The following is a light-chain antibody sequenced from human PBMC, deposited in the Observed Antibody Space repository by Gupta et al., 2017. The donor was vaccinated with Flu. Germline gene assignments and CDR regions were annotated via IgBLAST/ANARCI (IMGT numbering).Light chain of an antibody. CDR2: EVS. V-gene: IGLV2-14*01. Sequence: QSALTQPASVSGSPGQSITISCTGTSSDVGGYKYVSWYQQHPGKAPKLMIYEVSNRPSGVSNRVSGSKSGNTASLTISGLQAEDEADYYCSSYTSSSSTNVVFGGGTKLTVL. CDR3: SSYTSSSSTNVV. CDR1: SSDVGGYKY. J-gene: IGLJ2*01.